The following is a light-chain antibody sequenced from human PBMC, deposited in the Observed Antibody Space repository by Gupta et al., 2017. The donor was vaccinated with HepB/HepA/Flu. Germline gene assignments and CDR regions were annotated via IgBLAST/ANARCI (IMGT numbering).Light chain of an antibody. CDR1: RYVSTN. CDR2: ETS. V-gene: IGKV3-11*01. Sequence: IVLIQSPATLSLSPGEGATLSCRASRYVSTNLAWYQQKPGQSPRLLIYETSKRATGIPARFSGSGSGTDFTLTISSLEPEDFAVYYCQQCDSWPRTFGQGTKVEIK. J-gene: IGKJ1*01. CDR3: QQCDSWPRT.